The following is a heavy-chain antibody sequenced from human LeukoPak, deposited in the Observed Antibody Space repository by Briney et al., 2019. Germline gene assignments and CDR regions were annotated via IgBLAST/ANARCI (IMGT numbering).Heavy chain of an antibody. CDR3: ARGSAMAQKQLVRHFDS. Sequence: SAVKVSFKASGYTFTRYGISGVRQAPGQGLEWMGGISAYNGNTKYAPKLQDRVTMTTDTSTTTAYMEVRSLTSDDTAVYYCARGSAMAQKQLVRHFDSWGQGTLVIVSS. V-gene: IGHV1-18*01. CDR1: GYTFTRYG. CDR2: ISAYNGNT. D-gene: IGHD6-6*01. J-gene: IGHJ4*02.